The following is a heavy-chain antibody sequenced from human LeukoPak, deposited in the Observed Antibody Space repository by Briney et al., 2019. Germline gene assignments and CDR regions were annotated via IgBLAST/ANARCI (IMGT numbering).Heavy chain of an antibody. J-gene: IGHJ4*02. D-gene: IGHD6-13*01. CDR2: IGGSGGST. V-gene: IGHV3-23*01. Sequence: GGSLRLSCAASGFTFSSYAISWVRQAPGEGLEWGSSIGGSGGSTYYADSVKGRFTISRDNSKNTLYLQMNSLRAEDTAVYYCAKVETAAAATLRGFDYWGQGTLVTVSS. CDR3: AKVETAAAATLRGFDY. CDR1: GFTFSSYA.